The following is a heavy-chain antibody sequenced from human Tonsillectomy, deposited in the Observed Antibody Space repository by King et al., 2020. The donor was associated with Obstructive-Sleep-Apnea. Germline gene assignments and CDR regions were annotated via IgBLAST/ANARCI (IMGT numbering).Heavy chain of an antibody. CDR2: IRFDGRNK. CDR3: AKDFGVGTAAP. CDR1: GFTFSTYG. V-gene: IGHV3-30*02. Sequence: QLVQSGGGVVQPGGSLRLSCAASGFTFSTYGIHWVRQAPGKGLEWVAFIRFDGRNKYYADSVEGRFTISRDNSKNTLYLQMNSLRAEDTAVYYCAKDFGVGTAAPWGQGPLVTVSS. J-gene: IGHJ5*02. D-gene: IGHD3-3*01.